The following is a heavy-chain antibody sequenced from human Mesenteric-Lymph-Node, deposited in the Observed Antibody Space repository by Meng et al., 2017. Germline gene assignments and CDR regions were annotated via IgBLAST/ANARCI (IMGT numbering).Heavy chain of an antibody. Sequence: KVSCKGSGYSFTSYWIGRVRQMPGKGLEWMGIIYPGDSDTRYSPSFQGQVTISADKSISTAYLQWSSLKASDTAMYYCARHGTVAAPYYYYYGMDVWGQGTTVTVSS. V-gene: IGHV5-51*01. D-gene: IGHD6-19*01. CDR1: GYSFTSYW. CDR3: ARHGTVAAPYYYYYGMDV. J-gene: IGHJ6*02. CDR2: IYPGDSDT.